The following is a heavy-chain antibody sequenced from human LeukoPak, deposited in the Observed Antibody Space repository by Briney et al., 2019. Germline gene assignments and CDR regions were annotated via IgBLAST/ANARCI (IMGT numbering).Heavy chain of an antibody. V-gene: IGHV3-7*01. CDR1: GFTFSSYW. J-gene: IGHJ4*02. D-gene: IGHD1-26*01. CDR3: ARGGYYQFDY. CDR2: MNQDGSER. Sequence: QPGGSLRLSCAASGFTFSSYWMSWVRQAPGKGLEWVANMNQDGSERYYVDSVKGRFTISRDNAKNSLYLQMNSLRADDTAVYYCARGGYYQFDYWGQGTLVTVSS.